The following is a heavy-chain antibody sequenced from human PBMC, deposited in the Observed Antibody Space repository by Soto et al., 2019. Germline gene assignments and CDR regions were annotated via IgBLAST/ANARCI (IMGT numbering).Heavy chain of an antibody. CDR3: ARGPYGDYTEVRKKYYYYYGMDV. Sequence: GGSLRLSCAASGFTFSRYSMNWVRQGPGKGLEWVSSISSSSSYIYYADSVKGRFTISRDNAKNSLYLQMNSLRAEDTAVYYCARGPYGDYTEVRKKYYYYYGMDVWGQGTTVTVSS. CDR2: ISSSSSYI. V-gene: IGHV3-21*01. J-gene: IGHJ6*02. CDR1: GFTFSRYS. D-gene: IGHD4-17*01.